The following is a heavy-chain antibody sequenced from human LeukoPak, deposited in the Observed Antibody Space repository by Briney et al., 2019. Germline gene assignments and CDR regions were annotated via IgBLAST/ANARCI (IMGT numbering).Heavy chain of an antibody. J-gene: IGHJ6*02. CDR3: ARDAGPYYYYGMDV. CDR2: IYTSGST. D-gene: IGHD3-10*01. V-gene: IGHV4-4*07. Sequence: PSETLSLTCTVSGGSISSYYRSWIRQPAGKGLDWIGRIYTSGSTNYNPSLKSRVTMSVDTSKNQFSPKLSSVTAADTAVYYCARDAGPYYYYGMDVWGQGTTVTVSS. CDR1: GGSISSYY.